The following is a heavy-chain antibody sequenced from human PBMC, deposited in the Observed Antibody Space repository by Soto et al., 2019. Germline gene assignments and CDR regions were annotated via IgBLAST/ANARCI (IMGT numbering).Heavy chain of an antibody. CDR2: IYHSGST. V-gene: IGHV4-59*01. J-gene: IGHJ6*02. CDR1: GGSISSYY. D-gene: IGHD3-10*01. CDR3: ERGLGVRGVIIGPHNYCGMAG. Sequence: SETLSLTCTVSGGSISSYYWSWIRQPPGKGLEWIGYIYHSGSTNYNPSLKSRVTISVDTSKNQFSLKLSSVTAADTAVYYCERGLGVRGVIIGPHNYCGMAGWGQEPTLTLS.